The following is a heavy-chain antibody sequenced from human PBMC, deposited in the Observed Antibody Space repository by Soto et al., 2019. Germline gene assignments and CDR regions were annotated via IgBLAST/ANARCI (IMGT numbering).Heavy chain of an antibody. J-gene: IGHJ4*02. Sequence: SETLSLTCAFSGGSISSDNWWTWVRQPPGKGLEWIGEMYHSGSTNYSPSLKSRVTILVDKSKNQFSLKLTSVTAADTALYYCARASASSMLRGLIIVWGQGTLVTVSS. CDR3: ARASASSMLRGLIIV. CDR1: GGSISSDNW. CDR2: MYHSGST. D-gene: IGHD3-10*01. V-gene: IGHV4-4*02.